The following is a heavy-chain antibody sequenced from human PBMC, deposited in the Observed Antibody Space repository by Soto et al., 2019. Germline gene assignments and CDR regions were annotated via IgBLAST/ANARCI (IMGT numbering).Heavy chain of an antibody. CDR3: ARDRAAAGTRWFDP. J-gene: IGHJ5*02. V-gene: IGHV3-21*01. CDR1: GFTFSSYS. CDR2: ISSSSSYI. D-gene: IGHD6-13*01. Sequence: GGSLRLSCAASGFTFSSYSMNWVRQAPGKGLEWVSSISSSSSYIYYADSVKGRFTISRDNPKNSLYLQMNSLRAEDTAVYYCARDRAAAGTRWFDPWGQGTLVTVSS.